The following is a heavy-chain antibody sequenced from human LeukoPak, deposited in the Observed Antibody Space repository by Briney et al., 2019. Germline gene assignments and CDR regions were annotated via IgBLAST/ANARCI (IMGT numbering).Heavy chain of an antibody. D-gene: IGHD6-13*01. V-gene: IGHV4-4*07. CDR2: IHTSGST. CDR3: ARDQTAAAGTKWFDP. Sequence: SETLSLTCTVSGGSISSYYWSWIRQPAGKGLEWIGRIHTSGSTNYNPSLKSRVTMSVDTSKNQFSLKLSSVTAADTAVYYCARDQTAAAGTKWFDPWGQGTLVTVSS. CDR1: GGSISSYY. J-gene: IGHJ5*02.